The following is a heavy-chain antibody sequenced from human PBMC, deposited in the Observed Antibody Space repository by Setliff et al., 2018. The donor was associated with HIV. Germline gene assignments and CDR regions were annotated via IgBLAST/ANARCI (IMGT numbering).Heavy chain of an antibody. V-gene: IGHV4-39*01. D-gene: IGHD3-10*01. J-gene: IGHJ5*02. CDR3: ARHSGVASPNWFDP. CDR1: GGSISSSSYY. CDR2: IYYSGST. Sequence: SETLSLTCTVSGGSISSSSYYWGWIRQPPGKGLEWIGSIYYSGSTYYNPSLKSRVTISVDTSKNQFSLKLSSVTAADTAVYYCARHSGVASPNWFDPWGQGTLVTVSS.